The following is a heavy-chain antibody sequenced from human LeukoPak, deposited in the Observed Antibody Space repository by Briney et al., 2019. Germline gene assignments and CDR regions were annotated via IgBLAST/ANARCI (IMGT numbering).Heavy chain of an antibody. CDR3: AKDLLGDYDDA. CDR2: ISYYESNK. J-gene: IGHJ5*02. Sequence: GGSLRRSCVASGFTFRSYGMHWVRQAPGKGLEWVGVISYYESNKYYADSVKGRFTISRDNSKNTLYLQMNSLRTEDTAMYYCAKDLLGDYDDAWGQGTLVTVSS. CDR1: GFTFRSYG. D-gene: IGHD4-17*01. V-gene: IGHV3-30*18.